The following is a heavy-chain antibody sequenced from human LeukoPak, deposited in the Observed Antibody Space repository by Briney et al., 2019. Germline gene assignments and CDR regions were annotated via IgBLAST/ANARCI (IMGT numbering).Heavy chain of an antibody. CDR3: ARDWSGGDY. D-gene: IGHD3-3*01. V-gene: IGHV3-21*01. Sequence: PGGSLRLSCAASGFAFSTYSMSWVRQAPGKGLEWVSSISSSSTYIYYVDSVKGRFTISRDDAKNPLYLQMNSLRADDTAVYYCARDWSGGDYWGQGILVTVSS. CDR1: GFAFSTYS. J-gene: IGHJ4*02. CDR2: ISSSSTYI.